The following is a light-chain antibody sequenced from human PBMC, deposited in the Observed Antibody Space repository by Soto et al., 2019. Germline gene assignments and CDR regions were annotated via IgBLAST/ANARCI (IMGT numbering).Light chain of an antibody. CDR3: ASWDDSLSGPE. CDR2: RNN. J-gene: IGLJ2*01. Sequence: QLVLTQPPSASGTRGQRVTISCSGSSSNIGSNYVYRYQQLPGTAPKLLIYRNNQRPSWVPDRFSGSKSGTSASLAISGLRSEDEADYYCASWDDSLSGPEFGGGTKVTVL. CDR1: SSNIGSNY. V-gene: IGLV1-47*01.